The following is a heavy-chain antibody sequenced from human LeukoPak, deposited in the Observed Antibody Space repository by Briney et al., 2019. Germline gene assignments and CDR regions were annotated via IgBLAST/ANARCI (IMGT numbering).Heavy chain of an antibody. V-gene: IGHV3-9*03. CDR2: INWNSGSI. CDR1: GFTFDDYA. D-gene: IGHD6-19*01. CDR3: AKGVSSGWMGIDY. J-gene: IGHJ4*02. Sequence: PGGSLRLSCAASGFTFDDYAMHWVRQAPGKGLEWVSGINWNSGSIGYADSVKGRFTISRDNAKNSLYLQMNSLRAEDMALYYCAKGVSSGWMGIDYWGQGTLVTVSS.